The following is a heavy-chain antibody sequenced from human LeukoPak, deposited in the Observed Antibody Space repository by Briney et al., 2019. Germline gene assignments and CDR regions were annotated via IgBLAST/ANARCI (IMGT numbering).Heavy chain of an antibody. CDR3: ARDYPPY. V-gene: IGHV3-74*01. J-gene: IGHJ4*02. Sequence: GGSLRLSCVASGFTFSSSWMHWVRQAPGKGLVWVSRINTDGKTTTYADSVEGRFTISRDNTKNTLYLQMNSLNAEDTALYCCARDYPPYWGQGTLVTVSA. CDR2: INTDGKTT. CDR1: GFTFSSSW.